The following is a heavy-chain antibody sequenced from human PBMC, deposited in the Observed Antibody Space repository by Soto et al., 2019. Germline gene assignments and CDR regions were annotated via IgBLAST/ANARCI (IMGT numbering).Heavy chain of an antibody. D-gene: IGHD3-22*01. Sequence: SGPTLVNPTQTLTLTCTFSGFSLSTSGVGVGWIRKPPGKALECLSLIYCDDDKRYSPSLKSRLTITKDTSKNQVVLTMTNMDPVDTATYYCAHLTYYYDSSGYYSRAEYFQHWGQGTLVTVSS. V-gene: IGHV2-5*02. CDR2: IYCDDDK. J-gene: IGHJ1*01. CDR1: GFSLSTSGVG. CDR3: AHLTYYYDSSGYYSRAEYFQH.